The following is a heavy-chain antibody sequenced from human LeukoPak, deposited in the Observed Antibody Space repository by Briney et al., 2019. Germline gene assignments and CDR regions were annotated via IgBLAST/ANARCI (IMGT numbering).Heavy chain of an antibody. Sequence: GGSLRLSCAASGFTFSSYGMQWVRQAPGKGLEWVAVIWYDGSNKYYADSVKGRFTISRDNSKNTLYLQMNSLRAEDTAVYYCAKLRGRYGDYGYYFDYWGQGTLVTVSS. CDR1: GFTFSSYG. D-gene: IGHD4-17*01. V-gene: IGHV3-33*06. J-gene: IGHJ4*02. CDR3: AKLRGRYGDYGYYFDY. CDR2: IWYDGSNK.